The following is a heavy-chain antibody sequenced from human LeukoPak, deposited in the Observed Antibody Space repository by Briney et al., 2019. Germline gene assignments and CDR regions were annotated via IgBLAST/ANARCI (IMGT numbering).Heavy chain of an antibody. CDR3: ARDVRYCSGGSCYPDAFDI. V-gene: IGHV1-69*05. Sequence: SVKVSCKASGGTFSSYAISWVRQAPGQELEWMGGIIPIFGTANYAQKFQGRVTITTDESTGTAYMELSGLRSEDTAVYYCARDVRYCSGGSCYPDAFDIWGQGTMVTVSS. CDR1: GGTFSSYA. D-gene: IGHD2-15*01. CDR2: IIPIFGTA. J-gene: IGHJ3*02.